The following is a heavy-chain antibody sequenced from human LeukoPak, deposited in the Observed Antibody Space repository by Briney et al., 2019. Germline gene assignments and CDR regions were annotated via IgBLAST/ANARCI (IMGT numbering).Heavy chain of an antibody. D-gene: IGHD3-22*01. CDR2: MNPNSGNT. CDR1: GYTFTGYD. CDR3: ARGLRDSSGREYFQH. J-gene: IGHJ1*01. Sequence: ASVKVSCKASGYTFTGYDISWVRQAAGQGLAWMGWMNPNSGNTGYAQKFKGRVTMTGNTSINTAYMELSSLRSEDTAVYYCARGLRDSSGREYFQHWGQGTLVTVSS. V-gene: IGHV1-8*01.